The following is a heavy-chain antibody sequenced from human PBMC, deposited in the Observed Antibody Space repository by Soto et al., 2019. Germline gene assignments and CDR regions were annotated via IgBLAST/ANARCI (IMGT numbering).Heavy chain of an antibody. CDR1: GYAFTTYG. CDR2: ISAHNGNT. V-gene: IGHV1-18*01. J-gene: IGHJ4*02. Sequence: QVHLVQSGAEVKKPGASVKVSCQGSGYAFTTYGITWVRQAPGQGLEGMGWISAHNGNTNYAQNLQGRVTVTRDTSTSTAYMELRRLRYDGTAVYYCARGRDGDYWGQGALVTVSS. CDR3: ARGRDGDY. D-gene: IGHD6-6*01.